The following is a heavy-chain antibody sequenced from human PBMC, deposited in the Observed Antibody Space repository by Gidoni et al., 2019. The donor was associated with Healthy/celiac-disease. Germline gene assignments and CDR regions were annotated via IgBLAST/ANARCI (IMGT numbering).Heavy chain of an antibody. CDR3: ARGPPDIVVVPAANGWYYFDY. CDR1: GFTFSTYR. J-gene: IGHJ4*02. D-gene: IGHD2-2*01. CDR2: ISSSSSTI. Sequence: EVQLVESGGGLVQPGGSLRLSCAASGFTFSTYRITWVRQAPGKGLEWVSDISSSSSTIYYADSVKGRFTISRDNDKNSLYLQRNSLRDDDTAGYYCARGPPDIVVVPAANGWYYFDYWGQGTLVTVSS. V-gene: IGHV3-48*02.